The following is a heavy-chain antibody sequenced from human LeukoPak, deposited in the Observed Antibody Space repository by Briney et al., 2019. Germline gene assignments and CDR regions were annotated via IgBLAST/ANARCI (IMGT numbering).Heavy chain of an antibody. CDR3: AKDLYSYDNSGAGFDP. CDR2: ISGSGGST. V-gene: IGHV3-23*01. J-gene: IGHJ5*02. Sequence: GGSLRLSCAASGFTFSSYALSWVRQAPGKGLEWVSAISGSGGSTYYADSVKGRFTISRDNAKNSLYLQMNSLRAEDTAIYYCAKDLYSYDNSGAGFDPWGQGTLVTVSS. CDR1: GFTFSSYA. D-gene: IGHD3-22*01.